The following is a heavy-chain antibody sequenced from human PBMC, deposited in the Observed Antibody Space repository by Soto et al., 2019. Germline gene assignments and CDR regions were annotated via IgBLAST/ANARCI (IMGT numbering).Heavy chain of an antibody. D-gene: IGHD3-22*01. V-gene: IGHV3-30*18. CDR1: GFTFSSYG. Sequence: VGSLRLSCAASGFTFSSYGMHWVRQAPVKVLEWVAVISYDGSNKYYADSLKVRFTISRDNSKNTLYLQMNSLRAEDTAVYYCAKDTRNYYDSSGPLYYYGMDVWGQGTTVTVSS. J-gene: IGHJ6*02. CDR2: ISYDGSNK. CDR3: AKDTRNYYDSSGPLYYYGMDV.